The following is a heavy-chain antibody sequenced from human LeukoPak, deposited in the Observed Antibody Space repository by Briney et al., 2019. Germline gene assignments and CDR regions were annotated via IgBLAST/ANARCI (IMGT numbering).Heavy chain of an antibody. V-gene: IGHV4-34*01. J-gene: IGHJ6*02. CDR3: ARGRHRYCSSTSCYPRHYYYYGMDV. D-gene: IGHD2-2*01. CDR2: INHSGST. CDR1: GGSFSGYY. Sequence: SETLSLTCAVYGGSFSGYYWSRIRQPPGKGLEWIGEINHSGSTNYNPSLKSRVTISVDTSKNQFSLKLSSVTAADTAVYYCARGRHRYCSSTSCYPRHYYYYGMDVWGQGTTVTASS.